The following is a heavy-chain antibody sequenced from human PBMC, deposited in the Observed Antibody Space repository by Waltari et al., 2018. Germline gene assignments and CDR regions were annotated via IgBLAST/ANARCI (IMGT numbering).Heavy chain of an antibody. CDR3: ATYMGAALGTAAFDV. J-gene: IGHJ3*01. CDR1: GVSITSSRHY. V-gene: IGHV4-39*01. Sequence: QLQLQESGPGLVKPSETLSFTCSVSGVSITSSRHYWAWIRQPPGQGLEWIATMSYSGATYRSPSLKSRVTISRDTSKNQLSLKLGSVTAADTAIYYCATYMGAALGTAAFDVWGQGTMVTVSS. CDR2: MSYSGAT. D-gene: IGHD1-1*01.